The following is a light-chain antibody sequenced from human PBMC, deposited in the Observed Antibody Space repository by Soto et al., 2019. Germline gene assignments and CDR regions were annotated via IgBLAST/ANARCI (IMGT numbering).Light chain of an antibody. J-gene: IGKJ4*01. V-gene: IGKV3-15*01. Sequence: VMTQTPLSLSVAPGQPASISCKSSQILLHITGETFLFWYQQKPGQAPRLLMFRTSSRATGFPARFSGSGSGTEFNLTISSLQSEDFGVYYCHQYNNWPRATFGGGTKVDIK. CDR3: HQYNNWPRAT. CDR2: RTS. CDR1: QILLHITGET.